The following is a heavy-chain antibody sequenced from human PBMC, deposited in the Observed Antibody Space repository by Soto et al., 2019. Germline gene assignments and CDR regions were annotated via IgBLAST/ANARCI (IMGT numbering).Heavy chain of an antibody. CDR2: INPNSGGT. J-gene: IGHJ4*02. V-gene: IGHV1-2*02. Sequence: GASVKVSCKASGYTFTGYYMHWVGQAPGQGLEWMGWINPNSGGTNYAQKFQGRVTMTRDTSISTAYMELSRLRSEDTAVYYCARVKVLRFLEWPNYYFDYWGQGTLVTVSS. CDR3: ARVKVLRFLEWPNYYFDY. D-gene: IGHD3-3*01. CDR1: GYTFTGYY.